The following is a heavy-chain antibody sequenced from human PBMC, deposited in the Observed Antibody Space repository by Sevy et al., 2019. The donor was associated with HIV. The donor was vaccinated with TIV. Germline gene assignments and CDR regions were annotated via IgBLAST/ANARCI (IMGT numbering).Heavy chain of an antibody. Sequence: ASVKVSCKASGGTFSSYAISWVRQAPGQGLEWMGGIIPIFGTANYAQKFQGRVTITADESTSTAYMELSSLRSEDTAVYYCARDNGHSQYGAFDFWGQGTMVTVSS. CDR3: ARDNGHSQYGAFDF. V-gene: IGHV1-69*13. CDR2: IIPIFGTA. D-gene: IGHD4-17*01. CDR1: GGTFSSYA. J-gene: IGHJ3*01.